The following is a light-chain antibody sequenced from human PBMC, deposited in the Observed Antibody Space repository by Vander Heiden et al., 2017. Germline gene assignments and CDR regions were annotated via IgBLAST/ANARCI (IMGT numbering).Light chain of an antibody. Sequence: QAALTHPPPVSGSPGQSVTISCTGTSSDVGSSNRVSWYQQPPGTAPKVIIFKVNNRPSGVPVRFSGSRPGNTASLTISGLQAEDEADYYCNSYTTSNPYVFGTGTKVTVL. CDR2: KVN. CDR1: SSDVGSSNR. V-gene: IGLV2-18*02. J-gene: IGLJ1*01. CDR3: NSYTTSNPYV.